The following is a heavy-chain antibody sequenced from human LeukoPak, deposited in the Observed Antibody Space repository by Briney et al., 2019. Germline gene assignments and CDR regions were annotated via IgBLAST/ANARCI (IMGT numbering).Heavy chain of an antibody. CDR3: ARDWYYDSSGYLPY. J-gene: IGHJ4*02. CDR1: GFTFSSYA. CDR2: ISYDGSNK. Sequence: PGGSLRLSCAASGFTFSSYAMHWVRQAPGKGLEWVAVISYDGSNKYYADSVKGRFTISRDNSKNTLYLQMNSLRAEDTAVYYCARDWYYDSSGYLPYWGQGTLVIVSS. V-gene: IGHV3-30*07. D-gene: IGHD3-22*01.